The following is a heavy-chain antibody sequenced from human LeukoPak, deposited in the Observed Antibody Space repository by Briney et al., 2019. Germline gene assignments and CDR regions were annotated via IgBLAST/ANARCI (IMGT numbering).Heavy chain of an antibody. CDR3: AREGTSSGSYPDDAFDI. D-gene: IGHD1-26*01. Sequence: GESLKISCAASGFTFSSYWMSWVRQAPGKGLEWVANIKQDGSEKYYVDSVKGRFTVSRDNAKNSLYLQMNSLRAEDTAVYYCAREGTSSGSYPDDAFDIWGQGTMVTVSS. V-gene: IGHV3-7*01. CDR2: IKQDGSEK. J-gene: IGHJ3*02. CDR1: GFTFSSYW.